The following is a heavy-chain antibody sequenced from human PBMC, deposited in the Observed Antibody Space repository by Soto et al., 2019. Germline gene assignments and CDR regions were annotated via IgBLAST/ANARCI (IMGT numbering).Heavy chain of an antibody. J-gene: IGHJ5*02. D-gene: IGHD6-25*01. CDR2: ISSSSSYI. CDR3: ARDTAPGKQRAQFDP. Sequence: PXGSLRLSCAASGFTFSSYRMNWVRQAPGKGLEWVSSISSSSSYIYYADSVKGRFTISRDNAKNSLYLQMNSLRAEDTAVYYCARDTAPGKQRAQFDPWGQGTLVTVSS. V-gene: IGHV3-21*01. CDR1: GFTFSSYR.